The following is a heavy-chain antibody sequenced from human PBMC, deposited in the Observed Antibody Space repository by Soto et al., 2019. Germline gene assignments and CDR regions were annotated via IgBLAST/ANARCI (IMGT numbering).Heavy chain of an antibody. CDR2: ISGNSGNI. CDR1: GFTFHNYA. V-gene: IGHV3-9*01. D-gene: IGHD3-10*01. CDR3: AKAGFGSGSYDFNY. J-gene: IGHJ4*02. Sequence: DVQLVESGGGLVQPGRSPRLSCAASGFTFHNYAMHWVRQAPGKGLEWVSGISGNSGNIGYADSVKGRFTISRDNAKNSLYLQMNSLSPEDTALYHCAKAGFGSGSYDFNYWGQGTLVTVAS.